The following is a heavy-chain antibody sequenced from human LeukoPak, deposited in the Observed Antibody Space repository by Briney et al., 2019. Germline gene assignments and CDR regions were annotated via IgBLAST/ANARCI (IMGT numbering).Heavy chain of an antibody. V-gene: IGHV1-2*02. D-gene: IGHD5-18*01. J-gene: IGHJ3*02. CDR3: ARGLRGYSYGLTYDAFDI. CDR2: INPNSGGT. Sequence: ASVKVSCKASGYTFTGYYMHWVRQAPGQGLAWMGWINPNSGGTNYAQKFQGRVTMTRDTSISTAYMELSRLRSDDTAVYYCARGLRGYSYGLTYDAFDIWGQGTMVTVSS. CDR1: GYTFTGYY.